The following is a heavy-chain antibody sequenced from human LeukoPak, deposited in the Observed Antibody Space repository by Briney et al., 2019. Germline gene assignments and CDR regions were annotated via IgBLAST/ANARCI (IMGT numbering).Heavy chain of an antibody. D-gene: IGHD2-15*01. J-gene: IGHJ3*02. CDR3: AKTGCSGDSCDRGPFDI. CDR1: GFTFISYA. Sequence: GALRLPCSASGFTFISYAMDWVRQAPGEGLEWGAGLSGSGSSTYYAVPEKGRFDSGRDNCQNTLEVQKNSLRGEGTAFYYCAKTGCSGDSCDRGPFDICGQGKVAIVSS. V-gene: IGHV3-23*01. CDR2: LSGSGSST.